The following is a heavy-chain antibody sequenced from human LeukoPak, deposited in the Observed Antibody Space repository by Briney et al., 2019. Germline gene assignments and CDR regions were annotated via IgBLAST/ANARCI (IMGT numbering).Heavy chain of an antibody. Sequence: ASVKVSCKASGYTFTGYTMHWVRQAPGQGLEWMGWINSNSGGTNYAQKFQGRVTMTRDTSISTANMELSRLRSDDTAVYYCARGGRWELPRPYSFDIWGQGTMVTVSS. CDR3: ARGGRWELPRPYSFDI. V-gene: IGHV1-2*02. CDR1: GYTFTGYT. CDR2: INSNSGGT. J-gene: IGHJ3*02. D-gene: IGHD1-26*01.